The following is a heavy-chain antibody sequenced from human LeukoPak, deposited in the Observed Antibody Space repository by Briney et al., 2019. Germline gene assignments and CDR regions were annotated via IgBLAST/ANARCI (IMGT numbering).Heavy chain of an antibody. V-gene: IGHV3-33*01. CDR2: IWYDGNTK. J-gene: IGHJ4*02. D-gene: IGHD1-14*01. CDR3: ARDEVITFRLFDH. CDR1: GFTLSAHG. Sequence: GGSPRLSCAASGFTLSAHGMHWVRQAPGKGLEWLAVIWYDGNTKYYSDSVKGRFTISRDSSKNTLYLEMNSLRAEDTAVYYCARDEVITFRLFDHWGQGTLVIVSS.